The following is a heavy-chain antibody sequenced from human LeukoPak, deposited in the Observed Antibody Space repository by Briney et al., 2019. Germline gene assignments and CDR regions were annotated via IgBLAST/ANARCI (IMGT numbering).Heavy chain of an antibody. Sequence: PSETLSLTCTVSGGSISSGGYYWSWIRQHPGKGLEWIGSIYYNGNTYYNPSLKSQVTVSVDTSRTQFSLRLSSVTAADTAVYYCARDRTAVDYYHGMDVWGQGTTVTVSS. CDR2: IYYNGNT. V-gene: IGHV4-31*01. CDR1: GGSISSGGYY. CDR3: ARDRTAVDYYHGMDV. D-gene: IGHD2-21*02. J-gene: IGHJ6*02.